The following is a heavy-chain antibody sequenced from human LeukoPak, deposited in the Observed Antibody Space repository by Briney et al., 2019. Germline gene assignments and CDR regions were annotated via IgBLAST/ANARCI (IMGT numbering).Heavy chain of an antibody. V-gene: IGHV3-48*03. CDR1: GFTFSSYA. D-gene: IGHD3-10*01. Sequence: GRSLRLSCAASGFTFSSYAMHWVRQAPGKGLEWVSYISSSGSTIYYADSVKGRFTISRDNAKNSLYLQMNSLRAEDTAVYYCARDPNGSGSYYSDWFDPWGQGTLVTVSS. CDR3: ARDPNGSGSYYSDWFDP. CDR2: ISSSGSTI. J-gene: IGHJ5*02.